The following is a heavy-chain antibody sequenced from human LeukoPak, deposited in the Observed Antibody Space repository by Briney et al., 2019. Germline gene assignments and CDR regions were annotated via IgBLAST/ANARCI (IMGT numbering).Heavy chain of an antibody. Sequence: PGGSLRLSCAASGFTFDDYTVHWVRQAPGKALKWVSLISWDGVSTYYADSVKGRFTISRDNSKNSLYLQMNSLRTEDTALYYCAKSAARLVSDYYYYMDVWGKGTTVTVSS. CDR1: GFTFDDYT. V-gene: IGHV3-43*01. CDR2: ISWDGVST. J-gene: IGHJ6*03. CDR3: AKSAARLVSDYYYYMDV. D-gene: IGHD6-6*01.